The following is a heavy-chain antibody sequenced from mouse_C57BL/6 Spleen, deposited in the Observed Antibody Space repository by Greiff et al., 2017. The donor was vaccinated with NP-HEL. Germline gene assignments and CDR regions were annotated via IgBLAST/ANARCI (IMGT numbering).Heavy chain of an antibody. J-gene: IGHJ1*03. Sequence: VQLQESGAELVKTGASVKLSCKASGYTFTEYTIHWVKQRSGQGLEWIGWFYPGSGSIKYNEKFKDKATLTADKSSSTVYMELSRLTSEDSAVYFCARHEGDYYGSSYGYFDVWGTGTTVTVSS. CDR3: ARHEGDYYGSSYGYFDV. CDR1: GYTFTEYT. V-gene: IGHV1-62-2*01. D-gene: IGHD1-1*01. CDR2: FYPGSGSI.